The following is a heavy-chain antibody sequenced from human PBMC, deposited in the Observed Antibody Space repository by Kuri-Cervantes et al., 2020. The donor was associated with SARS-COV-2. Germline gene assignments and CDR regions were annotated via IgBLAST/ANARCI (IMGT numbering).Heavy chain of an antibody. CDR3: ATVSDYYDSSGYFLAFDY. CDR2: ISSSSSYI. J-gene: IGHJ4*02. V-gene: IGHV3-21*01. Sequence: GGFLRLSCAASGFTFSSYSMNWVRQAPGKGLEWVSSISSSSSYIYYADSVKGRFTISRDNAKNSLYLQMNSLRAEDTAVYYCATVSDYYDSSGYFLAFDYWGQGTLVTVSS. CDR1: GFTFSSYS. D-gene: IGHD3-22*01.